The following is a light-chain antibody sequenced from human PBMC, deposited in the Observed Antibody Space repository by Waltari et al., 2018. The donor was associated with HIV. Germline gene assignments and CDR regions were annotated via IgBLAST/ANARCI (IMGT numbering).Light chain of an antibody. Sequence: QSVLTQPPSVSGAPGQRVTIPCSGTSSSIRSRPVTWYQQIPGTAPRFVIYRDDQRPSGVPDRFSGSKSGTSGSLAISGLQSEDEADYYCATRGDSLSDVLFGGGTRLTVL. CDR3: ATRGDSLSDVL. J-gene: IGLJ3*02. CDR1: SSSIRSRP. CDR2: RDD. V-gene: IGLV1-44*01.